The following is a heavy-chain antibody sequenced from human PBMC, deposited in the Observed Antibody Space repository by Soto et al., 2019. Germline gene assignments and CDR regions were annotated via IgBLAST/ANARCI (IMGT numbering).Heavy chain of an antibody. Sequence: GGSLRLSCAASGFTFSSYGMHWVRQAPGKGLEWVAVISYDGSNKYYADSVKGRFTISRDNSKNTLYLQMNSMRVEDTAVYYCAKILIVVVPAAMEDYYYGMDVWGQGTTVTVSS. CDR2: ISYDGSNK. V-gene: IGHV3-30*18. D-gene: IGHD2-2*01. CDR3: AKILIVVVPAAMEDYYYGMDV. CDR1: GFTFSSYG. J-gene: IGHJ6*02.